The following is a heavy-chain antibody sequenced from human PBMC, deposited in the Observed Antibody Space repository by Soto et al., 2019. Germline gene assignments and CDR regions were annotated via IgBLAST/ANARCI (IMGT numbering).Heavy chain of an antibody. J-gene: IGHJ5*02. Sequence: EVQLVESGGGLVQPGRSLRLSCASSGFRFDEYGMHWVRQGPGKGLEWVASISWNSGSTGYADSVKGRFIISRDNAKNTLYLQMNSLRPEDTAFYFCAKVVVPAAMAEGGWFDPWGQGTLVTVSS. CDR2: ISWNSGST. D-gene: IGHD2-2*01. CDR3: AKVVVPAAMAEGGWFDP. V-gene: IGHV3-9*01. CDR1: GFRFDEYG.